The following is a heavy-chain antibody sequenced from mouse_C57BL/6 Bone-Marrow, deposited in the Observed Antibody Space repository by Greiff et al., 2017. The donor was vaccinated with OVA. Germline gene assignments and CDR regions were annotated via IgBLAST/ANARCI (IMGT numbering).Heavy chain of an antibody. CDR2: IYPRSGNT. D-gene: IGHD1-1*01. CDR3: ASPTTVVAPFDY. J-gene: IGHJ2*01. CDR1: GYTFTSYG. Sequence: VQLQESGAELARPGASVKLSCKASGYTFTSYGISWVKQRTGQGLEWIGEIYPRSGNTYYNEKFKGKATLTADKSSSTAYMELRSLTSEDSAVYFCASPTTVVAPFDYWGQGTTLTVSS. V-gene: IGHV1-81*01.